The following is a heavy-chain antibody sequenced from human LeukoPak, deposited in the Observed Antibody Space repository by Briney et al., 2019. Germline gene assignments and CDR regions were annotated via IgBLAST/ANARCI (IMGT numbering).Heavy chain of an antibody. V-gene: IGHV3-30*18. D-gene: IGHD6-13*01. Sequence: PGGSLRLSCAASGFTFSNYYMHWGRQAPGKGLEWVAVISYDGSNKYYADSVKGRFTISRDNSKNTLYLQMNSLRAEDTAVYYCAKGAAAAGTWASDYWGQGTLVTVSS. CDR1: GFTFSNYY. J-gene: IGHJ4*02. CDR3: AKGAAAAGTWASDY. CDR2: ISYDGSNK.